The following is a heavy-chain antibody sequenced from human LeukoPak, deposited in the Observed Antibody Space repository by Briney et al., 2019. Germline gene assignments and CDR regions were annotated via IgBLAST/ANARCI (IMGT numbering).Heavy chain of an antibody. CDR2: IYTSGST. V-gene: IGHV4-4*07. J-gene: IGHJ4*02. D-gene: IGHD2-15*01. CDR3: ARGDRYCSGGSCHDY. CDR1: GASITTYY. Sequence: PSETLSLTCTVSGASITTYYWSWIRQPAGKGLEWIGRIYTSGSTTYNPSLKSRVTMSLDTSKNQFSLKLSSVTAADTAVYYCARGDRYCSGGSCHDYWGQGTLVTVSS.